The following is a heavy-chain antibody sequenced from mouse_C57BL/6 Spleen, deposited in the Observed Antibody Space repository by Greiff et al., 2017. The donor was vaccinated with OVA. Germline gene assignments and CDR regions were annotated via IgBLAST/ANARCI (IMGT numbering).Heavy chain of an antibody. J-gene: IGHJ3*01. CDR2: IDPETGGT. D-gene: IGHD2-3*01. CDR3: TYDGYGFAY. CDR1: GYTFTDYE. Sequence: QVHVKQSGAELVRPGASVTLSCKASGYTFTDYEMHWVKQTPVHGLEWIGAIDPETGGTAYNQKFKGKAILTADKSSSTAYMELRSLTSEDSAVYYCTYDGYGFAYWGQGTLVTVSA. V-gene: IGHV1-15*01.